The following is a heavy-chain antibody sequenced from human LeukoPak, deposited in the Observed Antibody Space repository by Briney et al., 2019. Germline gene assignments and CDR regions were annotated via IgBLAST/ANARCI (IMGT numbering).Heavy chain of an antibody. Sequence: GGSLKISCNASGYTFVTYWIGWLRQLPGKSLDCLAIIYPANSDSRYCPSFRGQLTISRARSISTVYLQWSSPKASDSAICYCARHGYLKAGWPVGGGHWGQGILVTVSS. J-gene: IGHJ4*02. V-gene: IGHV5-51*01. CDR1: GYTFVTYW. D-gene: IGHD6-19*01. CDR3: ARHGYLKAGWPVGGGH. CDR2: IYPANSDS.